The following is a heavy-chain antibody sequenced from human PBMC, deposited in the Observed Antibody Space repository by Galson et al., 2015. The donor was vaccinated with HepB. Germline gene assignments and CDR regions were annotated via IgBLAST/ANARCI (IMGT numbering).Heavy chain of an antibody. CDR2: ISGGGGST. V-gene: IGHV3-23*01. Sequence: GFTFSSYAMSWVRQAPGKGLEWVSAISGGGGSTYYADSVKGRFTISRDNSKNTLYLQMNSLRAEDTAVYYCAKEPSGWYVIDYWGQGTLVTVSS. CDR1: GFTFSSYA. D-gene: IGHD6-19*01. J-gene: IGHJ4*02. CDR3: AKEPSGWYVIDY.